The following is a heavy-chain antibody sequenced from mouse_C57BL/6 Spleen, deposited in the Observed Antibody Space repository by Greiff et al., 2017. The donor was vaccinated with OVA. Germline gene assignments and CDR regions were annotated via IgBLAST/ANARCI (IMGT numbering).Heavy chain of an antibody. D-gene: IGHD1-1*02. CDR2: INPNTGGT. CDR1: GYTFTDYN. Sequence: EVQLQESGPELVKPGASVKIPCKASGYTFTDYNMDWVKQSHGKSLEWIGVINPNTGGTTYNQKFKGKATLTVDKSSSTAYMELRSLTSEDTAVYYCARREEYGLDYWGQGTTLTVSS. CDR3: ARREEYGLDY. V-gene: IGHV1-18*01. J-gene: IGHJ2*01.